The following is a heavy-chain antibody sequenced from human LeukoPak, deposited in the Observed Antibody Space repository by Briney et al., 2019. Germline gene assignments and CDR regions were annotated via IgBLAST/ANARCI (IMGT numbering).Heavy chain of an antibody. CDR3: AKSYYSSGWYYFDY. CDR2: ISWNSGSI. V-gene: IGHV3-9*03. D-gene: IGHD6-19*01. CDR1: GFTFDDYA. J-gene: IGHJ4*02. Sequence: GGSLRLSCAASGFTFDDYAMHWVRQAPGKGLEWVSGISWNSGSIGYADSVKGRFTISRDNAKNSLYLQMNSLRAEDMALYYCAKSYYSSGWYYFDYWGQGTLVTVSS.